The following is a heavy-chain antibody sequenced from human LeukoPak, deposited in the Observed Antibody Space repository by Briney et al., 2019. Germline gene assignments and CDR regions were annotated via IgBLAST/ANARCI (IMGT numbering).Heavy chain of an antibody. J-gene: IGHJ4*02. CDR1: GFTFSSYA. CDR2: ISYDGSNK. CDR3: AKDQPLPTYYFDY. D-gene: IGHD2/OR15-2a*01. V-gene: IGHV3-30*04. Sequence: GRSLRLSCAASGFTFSSYAMHWVRQAPGKGLEWVAVISYDGSNKYYADSVKGRFTISRDNSKSTLYLQMNSLRAEDTAVYYCAKDQPLPTYYFDYWGQGTLVTVSS.